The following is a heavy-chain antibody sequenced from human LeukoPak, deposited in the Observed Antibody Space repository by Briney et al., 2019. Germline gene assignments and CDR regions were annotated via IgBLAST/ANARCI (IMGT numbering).Heavy chain of an antibody. D-gene: IGHD6-6*01. J-gene: IGHJ5*02. CDR3: ARGWSSLEVYDP. CDR1: GYTFTSYD. V-gene: IGHV1-8*01. Sequence: ASVKVSYKASGYTFTSYDINWVRQATGQGLEWMGWMNPNSGNTGYAQKFQGRVTMTRNTSISTAYMELSSLRSEDTAVYYCARGWSSLEVYDPWGQGTLVTVSS. CDR2: MNPNSGNT.